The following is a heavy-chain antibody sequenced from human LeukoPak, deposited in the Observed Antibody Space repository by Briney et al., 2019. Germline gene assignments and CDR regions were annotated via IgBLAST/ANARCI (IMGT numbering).Heavy chain of an antibody. CDR1: GFTFSSYG. V-gene: IGHV3-30*18. J-gene: IGHJ6*02. Sequence: GGSLRLSCGASGFTFSSYGMHWVRQAPGKGLEWVAVISYDGSNKYYADSVKGRFTISRDNSKNTLYLQMNSLRAEDTAVYYCAKNSGLMGYGMDVWGQGTTVTVSS. CDR3: AKNSGLMGYGMDV. CDR2: ISYDGSNK. D-gene: IGHD5-12*01.